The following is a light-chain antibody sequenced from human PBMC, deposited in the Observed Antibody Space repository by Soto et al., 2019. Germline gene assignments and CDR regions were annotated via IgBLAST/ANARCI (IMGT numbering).Light chain of an antibody. Sequence: DIQMTQSPSTLSASVGDRVTITCRASQSISSWLAWYQQKPGKAPKLLIYYASSLESGVPSRFSGSGYGTEFTLTISSLQPDDFATYYCQQYNSYSWTFGQGTKVEIK. V-gene: IGKV1-5*01. J-gene: IGKJ1*01. CDR2: YAS. CDR3: QQYNSYSWT. CDR1: QSISSW.